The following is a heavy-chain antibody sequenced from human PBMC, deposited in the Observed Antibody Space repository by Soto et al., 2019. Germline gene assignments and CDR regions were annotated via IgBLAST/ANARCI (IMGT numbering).Heavy chain of an antibody. J-gene: IGHJ6*02. CDR3: ARGNLDV. Sequence: QVQLRESGGGVVQPGRSLRLSCAASGFTFSLFTLHWVRQPPGKGLDWVAVVSTDVNNKFYASSVKGRCTISRDNSKNTMYLQMNNLSPEDTAVYYCARGNLDVWGQGTTVTVSS. CDR2: VSTDVNNK. CDR1: GFTFSLFT. D-gene: IGHD1-7*01. V-gene: IGHV3-30-3*01.